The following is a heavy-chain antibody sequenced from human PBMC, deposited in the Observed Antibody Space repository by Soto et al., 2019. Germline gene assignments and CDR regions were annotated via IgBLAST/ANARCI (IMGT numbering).Heavy chain of an antibody. CDR3: ARPRRRLVSFFDY. V-gene: IGHV4-39*01. Sequence: SETLSLTCTVSGGSITNTYYFWAWIRQPPGKGLEWIGSIYYSGSTFYSPSLKSRVSLSVDTSKNQFSLKLHSVTAADTAVHYCARPRRRLVSFFDYWGRGTLVTVSS. D-gene: IGHD3-9*01. J-gene: IGHJ4*02. CDR2: IYYSGST. CDR1: GGSITNTYYF.